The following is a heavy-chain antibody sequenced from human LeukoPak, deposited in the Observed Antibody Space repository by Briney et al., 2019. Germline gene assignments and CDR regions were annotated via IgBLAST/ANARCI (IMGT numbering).Heavy chain of an antibody. D-gene: IGHD2-2*03. CDR3: ARGGAGGYCSSTSCPHPIYFDY. V-gene: IGHV3-21*01. Sequence: PGGSLRLSCAASGFTFSSYSMNWVRQAPGKGLEWVSSISSSSSYIYYADSVKGRFTISRDNAKNSLYLQMNSLRAEDTAVYYCARGGAGGYCSSTSCPHPIYFDYWGQGTLVTVSS. CDR1: GFTFSSYS. CDR2: ISSSSSYI. J-gene: IGHJ4*02.